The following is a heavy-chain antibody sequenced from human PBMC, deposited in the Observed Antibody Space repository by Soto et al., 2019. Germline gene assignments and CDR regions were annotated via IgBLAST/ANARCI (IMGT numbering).Heavy chain of an antibody. CDR3: ARDLRATVSARRWGMDV. V-gene: IGHV1-2*04. D-gene: IGHD4-17*01. J-gene: IGHJ6*02. CDR1: GYTFTGYY. CDR2: INPNSGGT. Sequence: ASVKVSCKASGYTFTGYYMHWVRQAPGQGLEWMGWINPNSGGTNYAQKFQGWVTMTRDTSISTAYMELSRLRSDNTAVYYCARDLRATVSARRWGMDVWGQGTTVTVSS.